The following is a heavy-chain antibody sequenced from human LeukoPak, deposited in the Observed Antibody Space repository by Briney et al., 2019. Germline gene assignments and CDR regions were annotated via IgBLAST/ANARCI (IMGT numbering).Heavy chain of an antibody. CDR2: INPNSGGA. V-gene: IGHV1-2*02. CDR1: GYTFTGYY. J-gene: IGHJ4*02. CDR3: ARVGYISGRIQDGY. Sequence: ASVKVSCKASGYTFTGYYMHWVRQAPGQGLEWMGWINPNSGGANYAQKFQGRVTMTRDTSISTAYMELSSLRSDDTAVYCCARVGYISGRIQDGYWGQGTLVTVSS. D-gene: IGHD6-25*01.